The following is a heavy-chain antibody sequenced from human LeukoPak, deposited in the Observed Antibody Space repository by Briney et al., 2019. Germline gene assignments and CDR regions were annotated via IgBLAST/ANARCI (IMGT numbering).Heavy chain of an antibody. D-gene: IGHD6-25*01. Sequence: PSETLSLTCTVSGGSISSGGYYWSWVRQPAGKGLEWLGRIFITGTTNYNPSLKSRVPISLDTSKNQISLKLSSVTAADTAVYYCARESAAWFDPWGQGTLVTVSS. V-gene: IGHV4-61*02. CDR2: IFITGTT. J-gene: IGHJ5*02. CDR1: GGSISSGGYY. CDR3: ARESAAWFDP.